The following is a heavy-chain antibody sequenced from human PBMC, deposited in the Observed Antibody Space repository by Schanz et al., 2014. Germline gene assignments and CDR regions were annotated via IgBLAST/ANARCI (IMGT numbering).Heavy chain of an antibody. CDR3: ARVTLYCRGGSCPFDY. Sequence: QVQLVQSGAEVKKPGSSVKVSCKASGGTFNSYAVSWVRQAPGQGLEWMGRTIPILNIANYAQKFQGRVTLTADKSTSTAYMELSRLRSDDTAVYYCARVTLYCRGGSCPFDYWGQGTLVTVSS. CDR1: GGTFNSYA. V-gene: IGHV1-69*04. J-gene: IGHJ4*02. CDR2: TIPILNIA. D-gene: IGHD2-15*01.